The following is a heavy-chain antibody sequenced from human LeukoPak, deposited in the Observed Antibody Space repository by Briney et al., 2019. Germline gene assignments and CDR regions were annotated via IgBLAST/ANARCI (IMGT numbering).Heavy chain of an antibody. J-gene: IGHJ4*02. V-gene: IGHV3-30*03. CDR1: GFTFSSYG. CDR2: ISYDGSNK. CDR3: ATESRDSGWSPFDY. Sequence: GGSLRLSCAASGFTFSSYGMHWVRQAPGKGLEWVAVISYDGSNKYYADSVKGRFTISRDNSKNTLYLQMNSLRAEDTAVYYCATESRDSGWSPFDYWGQGTLVTVSS. D-gene: IGHD6-19*01.